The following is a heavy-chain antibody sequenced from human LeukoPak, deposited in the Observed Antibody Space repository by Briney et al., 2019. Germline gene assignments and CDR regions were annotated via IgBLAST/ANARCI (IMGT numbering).Heavy chain of an antibody. Sequence: KSSATLSLTCTVSGGSMTYYYWSWIRQPPRKGMEWIGFIYSSGSTTYNPSLASRVTISVDTSKKQFSLKLSSVTAADTAVYYCARRRGSDISRLYYYYMDVWGKGTTVTVSS. CDR1: GGSMTYYY. D-gene: IGHD3-9*01. CDR3: ARRRGSDISRLYYYYMDV. V-gene: IGHV4-59*08. CDR2: IYSSGST. J-gene: IGHJ6*03.